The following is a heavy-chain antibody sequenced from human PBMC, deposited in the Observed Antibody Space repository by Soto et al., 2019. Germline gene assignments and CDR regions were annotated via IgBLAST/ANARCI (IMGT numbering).Heavy chain of an antibody. J-gene: IGHJ4*02. D-gene: IGHD3-3*01. V-gene: IGHV4-61*01. CDR3: ARGADFWSGFFDY. CDR2: IYYSGST. Sequence: SETLSLTCTVSGGSVSSGSYYWSWIRQPPGKGLEWIGYIYYSGSTNYNPSLKSRVTISVDTSKNQFSLKLSSVTAADTAVYFCARGADFWSGFFDYWGQGTQVTVSS. CDR1: GGSVSSGSYY.